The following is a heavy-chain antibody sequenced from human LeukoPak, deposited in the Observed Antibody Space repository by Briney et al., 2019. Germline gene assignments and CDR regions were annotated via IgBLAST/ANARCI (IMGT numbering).Heavy chain of an antibody. CDR2: ISDSGSTI. J-gene: IGHJ4*02. CDR1: GFIFSDYY. CDR3: AIYYDSSGSIDH. Sequence: PGGSLRLSCAASGFIFSDYYMTWIRQTPGKGLEWLSYISDSGSTINYADSVKGRLTISRGNAKKSLFLQMNSLRAEDTAVYYCAIYYDSSGSIDHWGQGTLVTVSS. V-gene: IGHV3-11*01. D-gene: IGHD3-22*01.